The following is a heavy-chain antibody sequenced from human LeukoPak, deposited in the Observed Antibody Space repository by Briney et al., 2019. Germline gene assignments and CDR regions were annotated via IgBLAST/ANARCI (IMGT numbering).Heavy chain of an antibody. D-gene: IGHD6-13*01. Sequence: GGSLRLSCAASGFTFGSYAMSWVRQAPGKGLEWGSAISSSGGSIYYADSVKGRFTISRDNSKNTLYLQMNSLRAEDTAVYYCAKGDSSSWYSEYFQHWGQGTLVTVSS. CDR3: AKGDSSSWYSEYFQH. J-gene: IGHJ1*01. CDR1: GFTFGSYA. V-gene: IGHV3-23*01. CDR2: ISSSGGSI.